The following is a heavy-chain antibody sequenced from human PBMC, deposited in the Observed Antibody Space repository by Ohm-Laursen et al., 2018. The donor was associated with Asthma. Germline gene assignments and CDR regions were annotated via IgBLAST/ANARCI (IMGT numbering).Heavy chain of an antibody. CDR3: ARAPYYYDSSGYLLDY. J-gene: IGHJ4*02. CDR1: GGTFSSYA. D-gene: IGHD3-22*01. Sequence: GASVKVSCKASGGTFSSYAISWVRQAPGQGLEWMGGIIPIFGTANYAQKFQGRVTITADESTSTAYMELSSLRSEDTAVYYCARAPYYYDSSGYLLDYWGQGTLVTVSS. CDR2: IIPIFGTA. V-gene: IGHV1-69*13.